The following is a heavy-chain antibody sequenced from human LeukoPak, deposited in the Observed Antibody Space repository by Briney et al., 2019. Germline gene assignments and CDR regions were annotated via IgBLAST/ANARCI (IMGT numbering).Heavy chain of an antibody. CDR2: IYYSGST. CDR3: ARFRVGDYVWGSYRYEVCVFEI. D-gene: IGHD3-16*02. V-gene: IGHV4-39*01. Sequence: SETLSLACTVSGGSISSSSYYWGWIRQPPGKGLEWIGSIYYSGSTYYNPSLKSRVTISVDTSKNQFSLKLSSVTAADTAVYYCARFRVGDYVWGSYRYEVCVFEIWGQGTMVTVSS. CDR1: GGSISSSSYY. J-gene: IGHJ3*02.